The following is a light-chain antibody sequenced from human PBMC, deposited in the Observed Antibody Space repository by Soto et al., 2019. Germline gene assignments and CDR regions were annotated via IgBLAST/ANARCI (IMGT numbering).Light chain of an antibody. J-gene: IGLJ1*01. CDR1: SSDVGGYNY. Sequence: LTQPPSASGSPGQSVAISCTGTSSDVGGYNYVSWYQQHPGKAPKLMIYEVNKRPSGVPDRFSGSKSGNTASLTASGLQAEDEADYYCSSYAGSSNVFGTGTKVTVL. CDR2: EVN. V-gene: IGLV2-8*01. CDR3: SSYAGSSNV.